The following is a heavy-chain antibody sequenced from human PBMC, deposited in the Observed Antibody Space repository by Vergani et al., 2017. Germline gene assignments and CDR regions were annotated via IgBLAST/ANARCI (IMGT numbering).Heavy chain of an antibody. V-gene: IGHV5-51*01. CDR2: IYPGDSDT. CDR3: ARQPNWNDDPDAFDI. J-gene: IGHJ3*02. D-gene: IGHD1-1*01. CDR1: GYSFTSYW. Sequence: EVQLVQSGAEVKKPGESLKISCKGSGYSFTSYWIGWVRQMPGKGLEWMGIIYPGDSDTRYSPSFQGQVTISADKSISTAYLQWSSLKASDTAVYYCARQPNWNDDPDAFDIWGQGTMVTVSS.